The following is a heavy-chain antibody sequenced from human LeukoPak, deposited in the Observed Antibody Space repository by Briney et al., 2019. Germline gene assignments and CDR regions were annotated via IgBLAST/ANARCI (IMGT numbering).Heavy chain of an antibody. CDR1: GGSFSGYY. CDR3: ARGLYYYDSSGYYYY. J-gene: IGHJ4*02. CDR2: INHSGST. Sequence: SETLSLTCAVYGGSFSGYYWSWIRQPPGKGLEWIGEINHSGSTYYNPSLKSRVTISVDTSKNQFSLKLSSVTAADTAVYYCARGLYYYDSSGYYYYWGQGTLVTVSS. D-gene: IGHD3-22*01. V-gene: IGHV4-34*01.